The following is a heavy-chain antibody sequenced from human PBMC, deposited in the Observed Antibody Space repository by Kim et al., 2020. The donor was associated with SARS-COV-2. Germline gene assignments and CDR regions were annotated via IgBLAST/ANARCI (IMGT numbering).Heavy chain of an antibody. CDR1: GYSIDTAYS. V-gene: IGHV4-38-2*02. CDR3: AGAAWANYFFDF. CDR2: IYHSGRT. D-gene: IGHD7-27*01. Sequence: SETLSLTCTISGYSIDTAYSWGWVRQPPGKGLEWIGNIYHSGRTYYNPPLKSRLIISVDRSKNQVFLRLSSVTAADTAVYYCAGAAWANYFFDFWGQGSLVTVAS. J-gene: IGHJ4*02.